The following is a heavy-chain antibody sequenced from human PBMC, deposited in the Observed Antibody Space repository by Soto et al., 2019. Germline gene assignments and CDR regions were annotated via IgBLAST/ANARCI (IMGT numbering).Heavy chain of an antibody. V-gene: IGHV1-46*03. CDR3: SRGLWQWVFDY. CDR1: GYTFTSHY. CDR2: IDPSGGAT. Sequence: QVQLVQSGAEVKKPGASVMVSCRASGYTFTSHYMHWVRQAPGQGLEWMGMIDPSGGATTYAQKFEGRGTITRDTSTSTVYMELSSLRAEDTAVYSCSRGLWQWVFDYWGQGTLVTVSS. J-gene: IGHJ4*02. D-gene: IGHD6-19*01.